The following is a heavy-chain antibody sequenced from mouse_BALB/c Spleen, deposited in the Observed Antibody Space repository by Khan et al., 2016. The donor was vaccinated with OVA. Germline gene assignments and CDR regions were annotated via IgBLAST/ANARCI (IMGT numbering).Heavy chain of an antibody. CDR2: INPTSGYT. Sequence: VQLQESGAELAKPGASVKMSCTASGYTFTSYWMHWIKQRPGQGLEWIGYINPTSGYTDYNQKFKDKATLTADKSSSTAYMQLSSLTSDDCAVYYCARDRMGYWGQGTALTVSS. CDR1: GYTFTSYW. V-gene: IGHV1-7*01. J-gene: IGHJ2*01. CDR3: ARDRMGY.